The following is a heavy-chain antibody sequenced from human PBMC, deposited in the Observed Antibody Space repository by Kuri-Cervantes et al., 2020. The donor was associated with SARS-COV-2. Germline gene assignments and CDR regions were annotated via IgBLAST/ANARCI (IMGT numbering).Heavy chain of an antibody. D-gene: IGHD1-26*01. CDR1: GYTFTSYD. V-gene: IGHV1-8*02. CDR2: MNPNSGNT. CDR3: ARGSGTYND. J-gene: IGHJ4*02. Sequence: ASVKVSCKASGYTFTSYDINWVRQATGQGLEWMGWMNPNSGNTGYAQKFQGRVTMTRNTSVSTAYMELRSLRSDDTAVYFCARGSGTYNDWGQGTPVTVSS.